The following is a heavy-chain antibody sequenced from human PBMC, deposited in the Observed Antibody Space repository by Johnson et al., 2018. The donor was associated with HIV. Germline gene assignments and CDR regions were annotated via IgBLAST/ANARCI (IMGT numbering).Heavy chain of an antibody. CDR1: GFTFDDYG. CDR3: ARDSDVLPGYTGPEDAFDI. J-gene: IGHJ3*02. V-gene: IGHV3-7*01. Sequence: VQLVESGGGVVRPGGSLRLSCAASGFTFDDYGMSWVRQAPGKGLEWVANIKQDGSEKYYVDSVKGRFTISRDISKNTLYLQMSSLRTEDTAVYFCARDSDVLPGYTGPEDAFDIWGQGTLVTVSS. CDR2: IKQDGSEK. D-gene: IGHD3-9*01.